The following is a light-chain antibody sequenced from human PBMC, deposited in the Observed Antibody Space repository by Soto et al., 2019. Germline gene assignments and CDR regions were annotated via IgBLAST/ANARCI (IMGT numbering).Light chain of an antibody. Sequence: EIVLTPPPATLSLSPVERATLSCRASQSVYTYLAWYQQKPGQAPRLLIYDASNRATGIPARFSGSGSGTDFTLTISSLEPEDFAVYYCHQRSNWLVTFGQGTRLEIK. CDR2: DAS. V-gene: IGKV3-11*01. CDR1: QSVYTY. CDR3: HQRSNWLVT. J-gene: IGKJ5*01.